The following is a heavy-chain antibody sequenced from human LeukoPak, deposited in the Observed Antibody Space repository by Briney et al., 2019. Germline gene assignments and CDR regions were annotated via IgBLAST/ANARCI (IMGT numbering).Heavy chain of an antibody. D-gene: IGHD6-13*01. Sequence: GGSLRLSCSASGFTFSSYAMYWVRQAPGKGLEYVSAITSSGGSAYYADSVKGRITISRDNSRNTLYLQMSSLRAEDTAVYYCVGFRATAGLYWGQGTLVTVSS. CDR1: GFTFSSYA. J-gene: IGHJ4*02. CDR3: VGFRATAGLY. CDR2: ITSSGGSA. V-gene: IGHV3-64D*06.